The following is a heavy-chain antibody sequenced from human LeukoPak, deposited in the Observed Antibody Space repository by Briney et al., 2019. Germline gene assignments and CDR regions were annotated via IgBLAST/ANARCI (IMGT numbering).Heavy chain of an antibody. CDR3: AKDQDIVVVVAATFDY. CDR2: ISGSGGST. J-gene: IGHJ4*02. Sequence: PGGSLRLSCAASGFTFSSYAMSWARQAPGKGLEGVSAISGSGGSTYYADSVKGRFTISRDNSKNTLYLQMNSLRAEDTAVYYCAKDQDIVVVVAATFDYWGQGTLVTVSS. V-gene: IGHV3-23*01. D-gene: IGHD2-15*01. CDR1: GFTFSSYA.